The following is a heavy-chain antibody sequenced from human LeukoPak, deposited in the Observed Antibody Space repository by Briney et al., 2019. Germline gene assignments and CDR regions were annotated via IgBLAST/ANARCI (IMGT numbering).Heavy chain of an antibody. CDR3: ARAPRQPGIAAAEDY. CDR1: GFTVSSNY. J-gene: IGHJ4*02. Sequence: GGSLRLSCAASGFTVSSNYMSWVRQAPGKGLKWVSVIYSGGSTYYADSVKGRFTISRDNSKNTLYLQMNSLRAEDTAVYYCARAPRQPGIAAAEDYWGQGTLVTVSS. CDR2: IYSGGST. D-gene: IGHD6-13*01. V-gene: IGHV3-53*01.